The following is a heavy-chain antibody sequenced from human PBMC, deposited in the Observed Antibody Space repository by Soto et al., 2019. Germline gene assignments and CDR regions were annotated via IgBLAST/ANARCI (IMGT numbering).Heavy chain of an antibody. Sequence: SETLSLTCTVSGGSISSYYWSWIRQPPGKGLEWIGYIYYSGSTNYNPSLKSRVTISVDTSKNQFSLKLSSVTAADTAVYYCARRRKQVSGFDYWGQGTLVTVSS. V-gene: IGHV4-59*01. D-gene: IGHD1-1*01. CDR1: GGSISSYY. CDR3: ARRRKQVSGFDY. CDR2: IYYSGST. J-gene: IGHJ4*02.